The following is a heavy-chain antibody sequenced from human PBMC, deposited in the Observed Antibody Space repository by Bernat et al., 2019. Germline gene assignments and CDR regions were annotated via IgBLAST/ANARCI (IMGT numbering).Heavy chain of an antibody. CDR1: GASITTFY. CDR2: VWHPGST. J-gene: IGHJ1*01. D-gene: IGHD4-17*01. CDR3: ATQYGDYAEYFRH. V-gene: IGHV4-59*12. Sequence: QVQLQESGPGLVKPSETLSLTCTVSGASITTFYWSWVRQPPGKGLEWLGYVWHPGSTRYNPSLRSRLSISVDASKNQVSLALTSVTAADTAVYFCATQYGDYAEYFRHWGQGTLVSVSS.